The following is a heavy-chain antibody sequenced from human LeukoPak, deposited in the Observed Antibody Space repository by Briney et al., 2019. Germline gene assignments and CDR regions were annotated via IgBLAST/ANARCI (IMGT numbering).Heavy chain of an antibody. J-gene: IGHJ3*02. V-gene: IGHV1-46*01. CDR2: INPSGGST. CDR1: GYTFTSYY. CDR3: ARARKTYSSGWHDHAFDI. D-gene: IGHD6-19*01. Sequence: ASVKVSCKASGYTFTSYYVHWVRQAPGQGLEWMGIINPSGGSTSYAQKFQGRVTMTRDTSTSTVYMELSSLRSEDTAVYYCARARKTYSSGWHDHAFDIWGQGTMVTVSS.